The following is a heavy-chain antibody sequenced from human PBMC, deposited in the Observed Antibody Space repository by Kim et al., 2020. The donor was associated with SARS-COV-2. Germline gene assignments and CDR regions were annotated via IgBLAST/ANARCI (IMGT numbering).Heavy chain of an antibody. CDR3: ARDSWGSYGTHSIYYYGMDV. Sequence: SETLSLTCTVSGGSVSSGSYYWSWIRQPPGKGLEWIGYIYYSGSTNYNPSLKSRVTITVDTSKNQYSLRLSPVTAADTAVYYCARDSWGSYGTHSIYYYGMDVWGQGTTVTVSS. CDR1: GGSVSSGSYY. V-gene: IGHV4-61*01. D-gene: IGHD5-18*01. CDR2: IYYSGST. J-gene: IGHJ6*02.